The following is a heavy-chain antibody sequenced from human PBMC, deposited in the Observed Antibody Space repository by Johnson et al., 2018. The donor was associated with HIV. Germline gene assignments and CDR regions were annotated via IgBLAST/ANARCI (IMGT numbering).Heavy chain of an antibody. J-gene: IGHJ3*02. CDR1: GFTFSSYD. V-gene: IGHV3-13*01. D-gene: IGHD3-10*01. Sequence: EVQLVESGGGLVQPGGSLRLSCAASGFTFSSYDMHWVRQATGKGLEWVSAIGTAGDTYYPGSGKGRFTISRENAKNSLYLQMNSLRAGDTAVYYCARDGGGLGAFDIWGQGTMVTVSS. CDR2: IGTAGDT. CDR3: ARDGGGLGAFDI.